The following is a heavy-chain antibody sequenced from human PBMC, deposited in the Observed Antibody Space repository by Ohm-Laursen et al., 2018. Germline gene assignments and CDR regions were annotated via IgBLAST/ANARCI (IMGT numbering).Heavy chain of an antibody. CDR3: ARGYCTNGVCEYYYYGMDV. Sequence: SLRLSCSASGFTFSSYWMSWVRQAPGKGLEWVANIKQDGSEKYYVDSVKGRFTISRDNAKNSLYLQMNSLRAEDTAVYYCARGYCTNGVCEYYYYGMDVWGQGTTVTVSS. CDR2: IKQDGSEK. D-gene: IGHD2-8*01. J-gene: IGHJ6*02. CDR1: GFTFSSYW. V-gene: IGHV3-7*01.